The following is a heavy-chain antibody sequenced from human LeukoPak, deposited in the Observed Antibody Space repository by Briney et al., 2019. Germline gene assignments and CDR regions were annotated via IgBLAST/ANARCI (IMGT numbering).Heavy chain of an antibody. Sequence: GGSLRLSCAASGFTVSSNYMSWVRQAPGKGLEWVSVIYSGGSTYYADSVKGRFTISRHNSKNTLYLQLNSLRAEDTAVYFCAKGGGSANSGRNYGGQEPLVTVSS. V-gene: IGHV3-53*01. CDR1: GFTVSSNY. CDR2: IYSGGST. CDR3: AKGGGSANSGRNY. D-gene: IGHD1-26*01. J-gene: IGHJ4*02.